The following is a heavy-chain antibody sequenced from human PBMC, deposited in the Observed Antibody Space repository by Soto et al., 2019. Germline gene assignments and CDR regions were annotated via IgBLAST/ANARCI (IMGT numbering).Heavy chain of an antibody. CDR1: GYILTKLS. Sequence: QVQLVQSGAEVKKPGASVKVSCKVSGYILTKLSMHWVRQAPGKGLEWMGGFDPEDGEKVYAQKFQGRVTMTEDRSTDSAFLELINLISEDTAVYYCATSSPANYYYGVDVWGQGTTVTVS. J-gene: IGHJ6*02. V-gene: IGHV1-24*01. CDR2: FDPEDGEK. D-gene: IGHD2-2*01. CDR3: ATSSPANYYYGVDV.